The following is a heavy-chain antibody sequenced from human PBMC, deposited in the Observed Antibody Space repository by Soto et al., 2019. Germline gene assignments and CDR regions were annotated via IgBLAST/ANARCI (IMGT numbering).Heavy chain of an antibody. CDR3: ARSNWYGSGINWFDP. D-gene: IGHD3-10*01. Sequence: SETLSLTCTVSGASITSGGYYWSWIRQHPGKGLEWIGYIYYSGSTYYNPSLKSRVTISVDTSKNQFSLKLSSVTAADTAVYYCARSNWYGSGINWFDPWGQGTLVTVSS. V-gene: IGHV4-31*03. CDR2: IYYSGST. CDR1: GASITSGGYY. J-gene: IGHJ5*02.